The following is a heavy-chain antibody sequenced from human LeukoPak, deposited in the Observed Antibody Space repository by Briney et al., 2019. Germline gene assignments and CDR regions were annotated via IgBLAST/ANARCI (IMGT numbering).Heavy chain of an antibody. Sequence: SETLSLTCTVSGVSISSGGYYWSWIRQHPGKGLEWIGYIYYSGSTYYNPSLKSRVTISVDTSKNQFSLKLSSVTAAGTAVYYCARAHSSSWYDYWGQGTLVTVSS. D-gene: IGHD6-13*01. CDR2: IYYSGST. J-gene: IGHJ4*02. V-gene: IGHV4-31*03. CDR1: GVSISSGGYY. CDR3: ARAHSSSWYDY.